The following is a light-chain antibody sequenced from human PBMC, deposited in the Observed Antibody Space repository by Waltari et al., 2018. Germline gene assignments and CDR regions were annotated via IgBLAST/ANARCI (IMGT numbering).Light chain of an antibody. V-gene: IGKV1-5*03. CDR3: QQYNTYSRT. CDR2: KAS. CDR1: QSISSW. J-gene: IGKJ1*01. Sequence: DIQMTQSPSTLSASVGDRVTITCRASQSISSWLAWYQQKPGKAPKLLIYKASSLESGVPSRFIGSGSGTEFTLTISSLQPDDFAIYYCQQYNTYSRTCGQGTKVEIK.